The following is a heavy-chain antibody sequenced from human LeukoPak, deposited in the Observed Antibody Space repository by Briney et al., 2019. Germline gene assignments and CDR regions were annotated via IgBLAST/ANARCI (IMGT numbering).Heavy chain of an antibody. CDR2: ISGRGSST. V-gene: IGHV3-23*01. J-gene: IGHJ6*02. Sequence: GGSLRLSCAASGFTFSSYAMSWVRQAPGKGLEWVSAISGRGSSTYYADSVKGRFTISRDNSKNTLYLQMSSLRAEDTAVYSCAKDLSNPYKYYGMDVWGQGTTVTVSS. D-gene: IGHD4-11*01. CDR3: AKDLSNPYKYYGMDV. CDR1: GFTFSSYA.